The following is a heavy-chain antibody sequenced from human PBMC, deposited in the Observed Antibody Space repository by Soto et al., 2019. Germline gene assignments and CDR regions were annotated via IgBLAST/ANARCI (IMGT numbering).Heavy chain of an antibody. CDR2: IYWDDDK. V-gene: IGHV2-5*02. CDR1: GFSLSTRGVG. CDR3: IQSRCGGDCLQSYASHYYYGMDV. Sequence: QITLKESGPTLVKPTQTLTLTCTFSGFSLSTRGVGVGCIRQPPGQALEWLALIYWDDDKRYSPSLRSRSTNNKDTSNNQVVLTMTTMDPVDTATYYCIQSRCGGDCLQSYASHYYYGMDVWGQGTTVTVSS. D-gene: IGHD2-21*02. J-gene: IGHJ6*02.